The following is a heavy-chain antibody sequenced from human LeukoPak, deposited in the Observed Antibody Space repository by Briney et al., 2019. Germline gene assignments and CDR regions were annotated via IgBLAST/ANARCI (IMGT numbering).Heavy chain of an antibody. CDR2: ISSDECST. CDR1: GFTFNSYW. J-gene: IGHJ5*02. D-gene: IGHD6-19*01. Sequence: GGSLRLSCAASGFTFNSYWMHWVRQAPGRGLVWVSRISSDECSTSYADSVKGRFTISRDNTKNTLYLQMNGLRVEDTAVYYCARAHAVAGTNWFDPWGQGTLVTVSS. CDR3: ARAHAVAGTNWFDP. V-gene: IGHV3-74*01.